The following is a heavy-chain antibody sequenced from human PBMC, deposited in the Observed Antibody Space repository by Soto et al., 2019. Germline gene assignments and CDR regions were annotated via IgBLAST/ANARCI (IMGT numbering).Heavy chain of an antibody. CDR1: GGSISSNNW. D-gene: IGHD5-12*01. J-gene: IGHJ4*02. CDR3: ARDSSGYSFIDN. Sequence: SETLSLTCAVSGGSISSNNWWSWVRQPPGKGLEWIGEIYHSGSINYNPSLQSRVTISVDKSKNQFSLKLTSVTAADTAVYYCARDSSGYSFIDNWGQGILVTVSS. CDR2: IYHSGSI. V-gene: IGHV4-4*02.